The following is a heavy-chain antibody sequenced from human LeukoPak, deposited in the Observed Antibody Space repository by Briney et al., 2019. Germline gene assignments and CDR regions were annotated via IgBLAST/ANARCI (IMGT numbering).Heavy chain of an antibody. Sequence: SETLSLTCTVSGGSISSGGYYWSWIRQHPGKGLEWIGYIYYSGSTYYNPSLKSRVTISVDTSKNQFSLKLSSVTAADTAVYYCARESMGRRIDYWGQGTLVTVSS. CDR3: ARESMGRRIDY. J-gene: IGHJ4*02. CDR1: GGSISSGGYY. V-gene: IGHV4-31*03. CDR2: IYYSGST. D-gene: IGHD2/OR15-2a*01.